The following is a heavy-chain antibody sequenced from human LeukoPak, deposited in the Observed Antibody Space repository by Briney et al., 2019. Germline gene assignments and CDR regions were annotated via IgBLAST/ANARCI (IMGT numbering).Heavy chain of an antibody. CDR2: IKSKTDGGTT. CDR3: ARDRLPYYDNSGETSPDY. V-gene: IGHV3-15*01. D-gene: IGHD3-22*01. J-gene: IGHJ4*02. CDR1: GFTFINAW. Sequence: GGSLRLSCAASGFTFINAWMSWVRRAPGKGLEWVGRIKSKTDGGTTDYAAPVKGRFTISRGDSKNTLYLQMNSLKTEDTAVYYCARDRLPYYDNSGETSPDYWGQGTLVTVSS.